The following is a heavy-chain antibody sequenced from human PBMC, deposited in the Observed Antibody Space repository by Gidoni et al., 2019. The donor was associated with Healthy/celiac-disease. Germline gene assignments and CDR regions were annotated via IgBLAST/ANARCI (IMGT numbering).Heavy chain of an antibody. CDR1: GFTFTSSA. D-gene: IGHD3-22*01. CDR2: IVVGSGNT. J-gene: IGHJ4*02. CDR3: AAANYYDSSGYEGDY. V-gene: IGHV1-58*01. Sequence: QMQLVQSGPEVKTPGTSVQVSCKASGFTFTSSAVQWVRQARGQRLEWIGWIVVGSGNTNYEQKFQERVTITRDMSTSTAYMELSSLRSEDTAVYYCAAANYYDSSGYEGDYWGQGTLVTVSS.